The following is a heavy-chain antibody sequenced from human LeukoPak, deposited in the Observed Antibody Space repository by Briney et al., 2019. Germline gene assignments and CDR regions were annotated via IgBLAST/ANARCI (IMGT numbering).Heavy chain of an antibody. D-gene: IGHD1-26*01. CDR1: GDSISSSF. Sequence: SETLSLTCTVSGDSISSSFWTWIRQPPGQRLEWIGNIYYSGSTNYNPALKSRVTFSVDTTKNQVSLKLSSATAADTAVYYCARGALGAHPVDYWGQGTLVIVSS. V-gene: IGHV4-59*01. CDR3: ARGALGAHPVDY. CDR2: IYYSGST. J-gene: IGHJ4*02.